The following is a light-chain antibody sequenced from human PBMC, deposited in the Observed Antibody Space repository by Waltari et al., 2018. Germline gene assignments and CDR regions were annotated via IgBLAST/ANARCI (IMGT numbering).Light chain of an antibody. Sequence: DIQMTQSPSSLSASVGDRVTIPCRASQSIRTFLNWYQQKPGKAPKLLIYDASKLETAVPSRFSGSGSGTDFALAISSLQPEDFATYYCQQSYTAPRTFGQGTKVEVK. J-gene: IGKJ1*01. CDR3: QQSYTAPRT. V-gene: IGKV1-39*01. CDR1: QSIRTF. CDR2: DAS.